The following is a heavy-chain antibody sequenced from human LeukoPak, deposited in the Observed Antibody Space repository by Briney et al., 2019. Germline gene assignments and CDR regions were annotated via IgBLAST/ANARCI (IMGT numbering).Heavy chain of an antibody. Sequence: ASVKVSCKASGYTFTGYYMHWVRQAPGQGLEWMGWINPNSGGTNYAQKFQGRVTMTRDTSISTAYMELSRLRSDDTAVYYCARCPWGLYCGGDCYSGIDYYYYGMDVWGQGTTVTVSS. D-gene: IGHD2-21*02. J-gene: IGHJ6*02. CDR2: INPNSGGT. V-gene: IGHV1-2*02. CDR3: ARCPWGLYCGGDCYSGIDYYYYGMDV. CDR1: GYTFTGYY.